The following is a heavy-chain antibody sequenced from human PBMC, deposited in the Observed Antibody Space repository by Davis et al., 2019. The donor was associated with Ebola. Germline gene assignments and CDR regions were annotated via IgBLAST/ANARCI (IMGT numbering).Heavy chain of an antibody. CDR2: IIPIFGTA. CDR1: GGTFSSYA. Sequence: AASVKVSCKASGGTFSSYAISWVRQAPGQGLEWMGGIIPIFGTANYAQKFQGRVTITADESTSTAYMELSSLRSEDTAIYYCARVRPPKTTTGGMDVWGQGTTVTVSS. CDR3: ARVRPPKTTTGGMDV. J-gene: IGHJ6*02. D-gene: IGHD1-26*01. V-gene: IGHV1-69*13.